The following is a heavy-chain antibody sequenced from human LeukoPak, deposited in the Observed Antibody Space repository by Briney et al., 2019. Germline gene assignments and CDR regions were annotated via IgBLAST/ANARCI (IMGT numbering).Heavy chain of an antibody. D-gene: IGHD2-2*01. J-gene: IGHJ3*02. CDR3: ARSDCSSTSCYAFDI. Sequence: SETLSLSCTVSGGSFSSSSYSWGWIRQPPGKGLEWIGSIYYSGSTYYNPSLKSRVTISVDTSKNQFSLKLSSVTAADTAVYYCARSDCSSTSCYAFDIWGQGTMVTVSS. CDR2: IYYSGST. V-gene: IGHV4-39*01. CDR1: GGSFSSSSYS.